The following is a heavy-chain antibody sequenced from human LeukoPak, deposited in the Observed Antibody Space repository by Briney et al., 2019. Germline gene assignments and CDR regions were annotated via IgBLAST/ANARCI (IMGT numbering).Heavy chain of an antibody. CDR3: AKDSLRTSFSVS. D-gene: IGHD3-16*02. Sequence: GGSLRLSCTASGFTFSSHGMHWVRQAPGKGLEWVAVIWYDGINKYYADSVKGRFTISRDNSKNTVNLQMNSLRADDTAVYYCAKDSLRTSFSVSWGQGILVTVSS. J-gene: IGHJ4*02. CDR1: GFTFSSHG. V-gene: IGHV3-33*06. CDR2: IWYDGINK.